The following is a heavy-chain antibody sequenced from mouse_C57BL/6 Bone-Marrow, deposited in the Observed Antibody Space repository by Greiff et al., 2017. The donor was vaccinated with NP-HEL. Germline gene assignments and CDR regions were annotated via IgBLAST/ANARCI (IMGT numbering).Heavy chain of an antibody. V-gene: IGHV1-26*01. CDR1: GYTFTDYY. CDR2: INPNNGGT. Sequence: EVQLQQSGPELVKPGASVKISCKASGYTFTDYYMNWVKQSHGKSLEWIGDINPNNGGTSYNQKFKDKATLTVDKSSSTAYMELRSLTSEDSAVYYCARNWAWFAYWGQGTLVTVSA. J-gene: IGHJ3*01. CDR3: ARNWAWFAY. D-gene: IGHD4-1*01.